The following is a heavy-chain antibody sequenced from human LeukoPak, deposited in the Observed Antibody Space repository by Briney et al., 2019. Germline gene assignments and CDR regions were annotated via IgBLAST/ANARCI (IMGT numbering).Heavy chain of an antibody. CDR1: GFTFTSYA. J-gene: IGHJ4*02. V-gene: IGHV3-23*01. D-gene: IGHD6-13*01. Sequence: PGGSLRLSCAASGFTFTSYAMSWVRQASGKGLEWVSAISGSGGSTYYADSVKGRFTTSRDNSKNTLYLQMNSLRAEDTAVYYCAKQGYSSSWNHFDYWGQGTLVTVSS. CDR2: ISGSGGST. CDR3: AKQGYSSSWNHFDY.